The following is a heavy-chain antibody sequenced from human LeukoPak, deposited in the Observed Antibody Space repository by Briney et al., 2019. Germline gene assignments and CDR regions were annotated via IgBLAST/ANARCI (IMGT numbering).Heavy chain of an antibody. D-gene: IGHD3-10*01. CDR1: GGSMRCLY. V-gene: IGHV4-59*01. Sequence: SETLSLTCTVSGGSMRCLYLSWIRQSPGMGLEGIGYIYYSGNTNYSPSLKSRVTISLDTSRSQSSLKLTSVTAADTAVYYCARRPGYYFDYWGQGILVTVSS. J-gene: IGHJ4*02. CDR3: ARRPGYYFDY. CDR2: IYYSGNT.